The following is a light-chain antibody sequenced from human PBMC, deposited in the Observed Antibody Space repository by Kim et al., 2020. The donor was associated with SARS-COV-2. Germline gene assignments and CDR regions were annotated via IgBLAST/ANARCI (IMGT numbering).Light chain of an antibody. CDR1: KSVGSK. Sequence: ETVMTQSPATLSVSPGERATLSCRASKSVGSKLAWYQHEPGQAPRLLIFGSSTRATDIPARFSGSGSGTEFTLTISSLQSEDFAVYYCQQYSNWPPLSFGGGTKVDIK. CDR2: GSS. CDR3: QQYSNWPPLS. J-gene: IGKJ4*01. V-gene: IGKV3-15*01.